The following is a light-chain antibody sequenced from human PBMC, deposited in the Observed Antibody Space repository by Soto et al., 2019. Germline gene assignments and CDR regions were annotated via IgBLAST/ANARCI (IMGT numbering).Light chain of an antibody. Sequence: ELVLTQSPGTLSLSPGDRATLSCRASQSLSSRNLAWYQQKPGQAPRLLMYGASSRATGIPDRFSGSGSGTDFTLTIRRLEPEDFAVYYCQQYGSSYPWTFGQGTKVDI. CDR2: GAS. CDR3: QQYGSSYPWT. V-gene: IGKV3-20*01. CDR1: QSLSSRN. J-gene: IGKJ1*01.